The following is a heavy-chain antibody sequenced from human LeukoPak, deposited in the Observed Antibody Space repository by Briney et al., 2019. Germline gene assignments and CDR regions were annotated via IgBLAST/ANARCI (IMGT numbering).Heavy chain of an antibody. CDR2: INAGHGNT. D-gene: IGHD3-22*01. Sequence: ASVKVSCKASGYMFTSYAVHWVRQAPGQRLEWMGWINAGHGNTKYSQRFQGRVTITRDTSATTAYMELSSLRSEDTAVYYCARDRRPLNWDSSGYYLAYNFDSWGQGTLVTVSS. CDR3: ARDRRPLNWDSSGYYLAYNFDS. V-gene: IGHV1-3*01. CDR1: GYMFTSYA. J-gene: IGHJ4*02.